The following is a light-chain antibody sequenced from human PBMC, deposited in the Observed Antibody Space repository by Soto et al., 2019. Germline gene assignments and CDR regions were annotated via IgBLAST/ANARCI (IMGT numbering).Light chain of an antibody. Sequence: QSVLTQPPSVSAAPGQKVTISCSGSSSNIGNNYVSWYQQLPGTAPKLLIYENNKRPSGIPDRFSGSKSGTSATLGITGLKTADQVHYYCGTWDSSLSYYVCGTATKGKVL. J-gene: IGLJ1*01. CDR3: GTWDSSLSYYV. V-gene: IGLV1-51*02. CDR1: SSNIGNNY. CDR2: ENN.